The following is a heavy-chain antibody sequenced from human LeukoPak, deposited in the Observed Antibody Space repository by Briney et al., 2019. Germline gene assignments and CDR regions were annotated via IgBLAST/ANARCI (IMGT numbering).Heavy chain of an antibody. J-gene: IGHJ3*02. V-gene: IGHV3-23*01. D-gene: IGHD6-13*01. Sequence: GGSLRLSCAASGFTFSGSAMSWVRQAPGKGLEWVSLISFSGGNTYYADSVKGRFTISRDNSKNTLYLQMNSLRAEDTAVYYCAKDRFSSSWFDGSDIWGQGTVVTVSS. CDR3: AKDRFSSSWFDGSDI. CDR1: GFTFSGSA. CDR2: ISFSGGNT.